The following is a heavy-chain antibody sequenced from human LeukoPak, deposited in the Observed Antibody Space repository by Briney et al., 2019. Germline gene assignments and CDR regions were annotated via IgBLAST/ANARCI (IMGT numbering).Heavy chain of an antibody. CDR3: ARDKSGSGSYTDDYYAMDV. CDR1: GGALNSPGYY. CDR2: IYYIGSP. Sequence: PSQTLSLTCTVSGGALNSPGYYWSWLRHHPGRGLEWLGYIYYIGSPYYNPSLKSRVTISVDTSKNQFSLKLSSVTAADTAIYYCARDKSGSGSYTDDYYAMDVWGKGTTVTVSS. D-gene: IGHD3-10*01. J-gene: IGHJ6*04. V-gene: IGHV4-31*03.